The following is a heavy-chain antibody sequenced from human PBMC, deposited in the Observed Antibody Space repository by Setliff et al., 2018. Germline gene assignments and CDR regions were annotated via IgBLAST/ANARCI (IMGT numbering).Heavy chain of an antibody. CDR3: AKASLAYSFGYYFDS. Sequence: GGSLRLSCTASESTFSSFGMHWVRQAPGKGLEWVGFIRYDRSYEYYADSVQGRFTISRDNSKNTLFLHMNNLRPEDTALYYCAKASLAYSFGYYFDSWGQGALVTVSS. D-gene: IGHD5-18*01. CDR2: IRYDRSYE. J-gene: IGHJ4*01. CDR1: ESTFSSFG. V-gene: IGHV3-30*02.